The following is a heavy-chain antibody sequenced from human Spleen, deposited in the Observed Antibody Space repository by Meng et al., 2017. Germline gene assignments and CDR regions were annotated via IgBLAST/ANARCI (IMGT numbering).Heavy chain of an antibody. J-gene: IGHJ4*02. D-gene: IGHD3-10*01. Sequence: QVQPVLSGPEVKKPGASVMASCKASAYTFTGYGVSWVRQAPGQGLEWMAWLGAHDGDTSHAPKFQGRVTVSADRPTATAYMELRSLRSDDTAVYYCARGTPGRSYSDYWGQGTLVTVSS. CDR3: ARGTPGRSYSDY. CDR2: LGAHDGDT. CDR1: AYTFTGYG. V-gene: IGHV1-18*01.